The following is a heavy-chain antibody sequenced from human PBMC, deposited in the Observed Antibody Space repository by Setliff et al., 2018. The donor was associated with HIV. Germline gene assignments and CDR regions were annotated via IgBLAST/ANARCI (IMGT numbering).Heavy chain of an antibody. Sequence: GGSLRLSCAASRFTFSNYWMSWVRQAPGKGLEWVANIKQDGSDANYAESVRGRFTISRDNAKNTHYLQMTSLRPEDTAVYYVSGGSSPGYWGPGTLVTVSS. CDR1: RFTFSNYW. V-gene: IGHV3-7*01. J-gene: IGHJ4*02. CDR3: SGGSSPGY. CDR2: IKQDGSDA. D-gene: IGHD2-15*01.